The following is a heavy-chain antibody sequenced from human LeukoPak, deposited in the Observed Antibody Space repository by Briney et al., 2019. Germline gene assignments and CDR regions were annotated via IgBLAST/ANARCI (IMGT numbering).Heavy chain of an antibody. V-gene: IGHV3-21*01. CDR1: GFTFSNSA. J-gene: IGHJ4*02. Sequence: PGGSLRLSCAASGFTFSNSAMNWVRQVPGKGLEWVSSIDYDSSHIYYAASVRGRFTISRDNARNSAYLQMNSLRVEDTAVYYCARDPLRYLRVGHYDYWGQGTLVAVSS. D-gene: IGHD3-9*01. CDR3: ARDPLRYLRVGHYDY. CDR2: IDYDSSHI.